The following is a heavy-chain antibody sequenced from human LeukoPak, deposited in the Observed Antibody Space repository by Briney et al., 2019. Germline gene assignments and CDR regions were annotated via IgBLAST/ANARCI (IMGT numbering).Heavy chain of an antibody. CDR2: IYYSGST. Sequence: SETLSLTCTVSGGSISSSSYYWGWIRQPPGKGPEWIGSIYYSGSTYYNPSLKSRVTITVDTSKNQFSLKLSSVTAADTAVYYCARRPVYYGSGSYYNVVWFDPWGQGTLVTVSS. D-gene: IGHD3-10*01. J-gene: IGHJ5*02. V-gene: IGHV4-39*01. CDR3: ARRPVYYGSGSYYNVVWFDP. CDR1: GGSISSSSYY.